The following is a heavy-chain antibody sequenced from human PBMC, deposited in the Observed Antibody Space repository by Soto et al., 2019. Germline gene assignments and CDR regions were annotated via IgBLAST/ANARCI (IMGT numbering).Heavy chain of an antibody. D-gene: IGHD3-22*01. CDR3: ARVDYDSSGYYSVDY. Sequence: SVKVSCKASGGTFSSYAISWVRQAPGQELEWMGGIIPIFGTANYAQKFQGRVTITADESTSTAYMELSSLRSEDTAVYYCARVDYDSSGYYSVDYWGQGTLVTVSS. J-gene: IGHJ4*02. CDR1: GGTFSSYA. CDR2: IIPIFGTA. V-gene: IGHV1-69*13.